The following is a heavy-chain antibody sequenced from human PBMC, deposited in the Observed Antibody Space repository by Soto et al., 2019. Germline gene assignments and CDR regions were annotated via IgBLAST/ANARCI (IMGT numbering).Heavy chain of an antibody. Sequence: QVQLQQWGAGLLKPSETLSLTCAVYGGSFSGYYWSWIRQPPGKGLEWIGEINHSGSTNYNPSLKSRVTISVDTSKNQFSLKLSSVTATDTAVYYCARGGSWFGVLLYGTLDYWGQGTLVTVSS. CDR2: INHSGST. D-gene: IGHD3-10*01. CDR1: GGSFSGYY. CDR3: ARGGSWFGVLLYGTLDY. V-gene: IGHV4-34*01. J-gene: IGHJ4*02.